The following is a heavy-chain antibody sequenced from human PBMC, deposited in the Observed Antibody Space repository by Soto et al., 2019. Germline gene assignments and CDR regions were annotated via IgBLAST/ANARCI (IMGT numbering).Heavy chain of an antibody. CDR3: ARDSRYYDSSGYYRPPLDY. CDR1: GYTFTSYG. V-gene: IGHV1-18*01. CDR2: ISAYNGNT. J-gene: IGHJ4*02. Sequence: ASVKVSCTASGYTFTSYGISWVRQAPGQGLEWMGWISAYNGNTNYAQKLQGRVTMTTDTSTSTAYMELRSLRSDDTAVYYCARDSRYYDSSGYYRPPLDYWGQGTLVTVSS. D-gene: IGHD3-22*01.